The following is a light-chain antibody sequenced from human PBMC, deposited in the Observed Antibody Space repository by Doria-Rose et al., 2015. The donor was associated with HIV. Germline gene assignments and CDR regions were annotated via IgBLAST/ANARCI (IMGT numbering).Light chain of an antibody. Sequence: DIVVTQTPGTLSLSPGERATLSCRASQSFSSTYLAWYQQKPGQAPSLLIYDGCNRATGIPDMISVSWSWADFTLTINRLEPEDFALYYCHQYGTSWTFGQGTKVEI. CDR3: HQYGTSWT. J-gene: IGKJ1*01. CDR1: QSFSSTY. V-gene: IGKV3-20*01. CDR2: DGC.